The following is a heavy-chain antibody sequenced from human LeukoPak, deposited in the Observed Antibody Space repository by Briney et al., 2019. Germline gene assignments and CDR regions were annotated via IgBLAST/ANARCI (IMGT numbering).Heavy chain of an antibody. D-gene: IGHD6-13*01. V-gene: IGHV3-66*01. CDR1: GFTVSSNY. CDR2: IYSGGST. J-gene: IGHJ4*02. CDR3: ARGGQQLVWGYFDY. Sequence: PGGSLRLSCAAPGFTVSSNYMSWVHQAPGKGLEWVSVIYSGGSTYYADSVKGRFTISRDNSKNTLYLQMNSLRAEDTAVYYCARGGQQLVWGYFDYWGQGTLVIVSS.